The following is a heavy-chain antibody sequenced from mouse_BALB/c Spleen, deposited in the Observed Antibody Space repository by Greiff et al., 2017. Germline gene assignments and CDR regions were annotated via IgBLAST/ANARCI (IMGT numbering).Heavy chain of an antibody. J-gene: IGHJ4*01. D-gene: IGHD6-1*01. V-gene: IGHV5-12-2*01. CDR1: GFTFSSYT. CDR2: ISNGGGST. Sequence: EVKLVESGGGLVQPGGSLKLSCAASGFTFSSYTMSWVRQTPEKRLEWVAYISNGGGSTYYPDTVKGRFTISRDNAKNTLYLQMSSLKSEDTAMYYCERQSLYDAMDYWGQGTSVTVSS. CDR3: ERQSLYDAMDY.